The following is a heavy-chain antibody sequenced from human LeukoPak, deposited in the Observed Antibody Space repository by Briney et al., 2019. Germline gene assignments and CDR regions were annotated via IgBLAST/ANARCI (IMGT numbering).Heavy chain of an antibody. CDR2: LSRGGSTT. Sequence: PGGSLRLSCAGTGFAFNMFAIDWVRQAPGKGLEWVSGLSRGGSTTNYADSVKGRSTISRDKSQNSVFLQLNSLRPEDTAVYYCARQQRIRHCSEGVCTEGYYFDYWGKGTLVTVSS. J-gene: IGHJ4*02. CDR1: GFAFNMFA. V-gene: IGHV3-23*01. D-gene: IGHD2-15*01. CDR3: ARQQRIRHCSEGVCTEGYYFDY.